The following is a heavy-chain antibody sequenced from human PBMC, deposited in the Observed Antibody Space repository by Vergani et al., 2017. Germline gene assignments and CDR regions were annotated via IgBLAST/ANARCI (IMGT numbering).Heavy chain of an antibody. CDR2: INAGNGNT. D-gene: IGHD1-26*01. Sequence: QVQLVQSGAEVKKPGASVKVSCKASGYTFTSYAMHWVRQAPGQRLEWMGWINAGNGNTTYSQKFQGRVTLHRDTSASTAYMELSSLRSEDTAVYYFAREGLGATNDAFDIWGQGTMVTVSS. V-gene: IGHV1-3*01. CDR3: AREGLGATNDAFDI. CDR1: GYTFTSYA. J-gene: IGHJ3*02.